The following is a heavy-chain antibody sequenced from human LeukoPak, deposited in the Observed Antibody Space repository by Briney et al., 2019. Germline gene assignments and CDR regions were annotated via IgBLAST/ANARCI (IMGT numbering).Heavy chain of an antibody. V-gene: IGHV3-48*04. CDR3: ARDLRGLPSKNWNYFSLFDY. Sequence: GGSLRLSCAASGFTFSSYSMNWVRQAPGKGLEWVSYISSSSSTIYYADSVKGRFTISRDNAKNSLYLQMNSLRAEDTAVYYCARDLRGLPSKNWNYFSLFDYWGQGTLVTVSS. CDR1: GFTFSSYS. CDR2: ISSSSSTI. D-gene: IGHD1-1*01. J-gene: IGHJ4*02.